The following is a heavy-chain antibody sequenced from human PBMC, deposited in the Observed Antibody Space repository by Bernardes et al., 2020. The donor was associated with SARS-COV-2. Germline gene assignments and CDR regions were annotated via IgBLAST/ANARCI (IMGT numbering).Heavy chain of an antibody. CDR2: ISSSSSTI. D-gene: IGHD1-26*01. CDR3: ARDHKWELLLEYFDS. Sequence: VGSLSLSCAASGFTFSSYSMNWVRQAPGKGLEWVSYISSSSSTIYYADSVKGRFTISRDNAKNSLYLQMNSLRDEDTAVYYCARDHKWELLLEYFDSWGQGTLVTVSS. J-gene: IGHJ4*02. CDR1: GFTFSSYS. V-gene: IGHV3-48*02.